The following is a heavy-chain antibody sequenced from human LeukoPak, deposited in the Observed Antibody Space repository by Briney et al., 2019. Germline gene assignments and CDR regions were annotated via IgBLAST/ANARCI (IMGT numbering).Heavy chain of an antibody. CDR2: INHSGST. CDR3: ARGRDLVVPASPGGTQLLNAFDI. D-gene: IGHD2-2*01. J-gene: IGHJ3*02. CDR1: GGSFSGYY. Sequence: SSETLSLTCAVYGGSFSGYYWSWIRQPPGKGLEWIGEINHSGSTNYNPSLKSRVTISVDTSKNQFSLKLSSVTAADTAVYYCARGRDLVVPASPGGTQLLNAFDIWGQGTMVTVSS. V-gene: IGHV4-34*01.